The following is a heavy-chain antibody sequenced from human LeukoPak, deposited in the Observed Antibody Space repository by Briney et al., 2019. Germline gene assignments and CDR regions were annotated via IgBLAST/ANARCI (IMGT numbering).Heavy chain of an antibody. CDR3: APTPPDSYDNSGYFDY. CDR2: INPYSGGT. Sequence: ASVKVSCKTFGYTLTAYYMHWVRQAPGQGLEWMGWINPYSGGTKYAQNFQGRLTMTRDPSISTAYMELSRLTSDDTAVYYCAPTPPDSYDNSGYFDYWGQGTLVTVSS. D-gene: IGHD3-22*01. CDR1: GYTLTAYY. J-gene: IGHJ4*02. V-gene: IGHV1-2*02.